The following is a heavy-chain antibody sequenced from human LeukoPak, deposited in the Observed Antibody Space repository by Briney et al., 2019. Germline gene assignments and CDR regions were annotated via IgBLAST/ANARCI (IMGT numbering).Heavy chain of an antibody. Sequence: ASVKVSCKASGYTFTSYAMHWVRQAPGQRLEWMGWINAGNGNTKYSQEFQGRVTITRDTSASTAYMELSSLRSEDMAVYYCAREKKIFGVVDDAFDIWGQGTMVTVSS. V-gene: IGHV1-3*03. CDR1: GYTFTSYA. D-gene: IGHD3-3*01. CDR3: AREKKIFGVVDDAFDI. J-gene: IGHJ3*02. CDR2: INAGNGNT.